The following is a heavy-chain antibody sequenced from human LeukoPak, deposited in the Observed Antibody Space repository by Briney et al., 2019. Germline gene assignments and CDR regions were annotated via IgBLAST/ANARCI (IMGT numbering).Heavy chain of an antibody. V-gene: IGHV3-30*18. D-gene: IGHD2-2*01. CDR1: GFTFSTYA. Sequence: GRSLRLSCAASGFTFSTYAMHWVPQAPGKGLEWVAVISYDGSNKYYADSVKGLFTISRDNSRNTLYLQMNSLRAEDTAVYYCAKDPVRVVVPAFYYYYGMDVWGQGTTVTVSS. CDR3: AKDPVRVVVPAFYYYYGMDV. J-gene: IGHJ6*02. CDR2: ISYDGSNK.